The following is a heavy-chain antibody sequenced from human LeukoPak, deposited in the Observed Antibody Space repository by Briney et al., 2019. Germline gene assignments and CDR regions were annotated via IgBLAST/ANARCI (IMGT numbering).Heavy chain of an antibody. D-gene: IGHD2-2*01. CDR3: ARGHKKIVVVQAATKDYYYYYYMDV. CDR1: GGTFSSYA. V-gene: IGHV1-69*05. Sequence: SVKVSCKASGGTFSSYAISWVRQAPVQGLEWMGGIIPIFGTANYAQKFQGRVTITRNTSISTAYMELSSLRSEDTAVYYCARGHKKIVVVQAATKDYYYYYYMDVWGKGTTVTVSS. J-gene: IGHJ6*03. CDR2: IIPIFGTA.